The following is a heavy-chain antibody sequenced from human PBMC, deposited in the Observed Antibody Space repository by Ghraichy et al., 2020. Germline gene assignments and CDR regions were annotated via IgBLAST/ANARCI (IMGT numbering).Heavy chain of an antibody. CDR2: ISSSSSTI. CDR3: AREVRFLEWLLSY. J-gene: IGHJ4*02. V-gene: IGHV3-48*02. D-gene: IGHD3-3*01. CDR1: GFTFSSYS. Sequence: GGSLRLSCAASGFTFSSYSMNWVRQAPGKGLEWVSYISSSSSTIYYADSVKGRFTISRDNAKNSLYLQMNSLRDEDTTVYYCAREVRFLEWLLSYWGQGTLVTVSS.